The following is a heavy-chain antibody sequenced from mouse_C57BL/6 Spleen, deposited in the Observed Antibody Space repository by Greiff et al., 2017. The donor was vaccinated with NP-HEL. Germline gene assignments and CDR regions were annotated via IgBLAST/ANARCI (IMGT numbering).Heavy chain of an antibody. Sequence: EVQGVESGPELVKPGASVKMSCKASGYTFTDYNMHWVKQSHGKSLEWIGYINPNNGGTSYNQKFKGKATLTVNKSSSTAYMELRSLTSEDSAVYYCASDGYYWYFDVWGTGTTVTVSS. CDR1: GYTFTDYN. D-gene: IGHD2-3*01. J-gene: IGHJ1*03. CDR3: ASDGYYWYFDV. CDR2: INPNNGGT. V-gene: IGHV1-22*01.